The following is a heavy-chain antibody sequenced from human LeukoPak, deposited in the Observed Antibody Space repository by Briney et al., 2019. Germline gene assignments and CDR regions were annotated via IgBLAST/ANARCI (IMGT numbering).Heavy chain of an antibody. CDR1: GFTFSSYA. V-gene: IGHV3-30-3*01. J-gene: IGHJ4*02. CDR3: ARDFIVVVPAAIMGIFDY. Sequence: GGSLRLSCAASGFTFSSYAMHWVRQAPGKGLEWVAVISYDGSNKYYADSVKGRFTISRDSSKNTLYLQMNSLRAEDTAVYYCARDFIVVVPAAIMGIFDYWGQGTLVTVSS. D-gene: IGHD2-2*01. CDR2: ISYDGSNK.